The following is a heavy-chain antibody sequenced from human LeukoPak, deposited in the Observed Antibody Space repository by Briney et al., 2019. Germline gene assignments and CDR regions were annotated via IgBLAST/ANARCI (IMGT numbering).Heavy chain of an antibody. CDR1: GYTFTTYG. CDR2: ISGYNGNT. J-gene: IGHJ4*02. CDR3: ARDAPFLLRGDYTKGDY. D-gene: IGHD4-4*01. Sequence: ASVKVSCKAFGYTFTTYGISWVRQAPGQGREWMGWISGYNGNTNYAQKLQDRVTMMTDTSTSTAYMELRSLRSDDTAVYYCARDAPFLLRGDYTKGDYWGQGTLVTVSS. V-gene: IGHV1-18*01.